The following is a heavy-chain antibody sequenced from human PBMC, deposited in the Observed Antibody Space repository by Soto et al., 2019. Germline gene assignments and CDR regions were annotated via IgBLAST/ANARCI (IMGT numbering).Heavy chain of an antibody. CDR2: ISSSSSTI. CDR1: GFTFSSYS. J-gene: IGHJ3*02. D-gene: IGHD1-26*01. Sequence: PGGSLRLSCAASGFTFSSYSMNWVRQAPGKGLEWVSYISSSSSTIYYADSVKGRFTISRDNAKNSLYLQMNSLGDEDTAVYYCARELRTGIVGATNRVRVAFDIWGQGTMVTVSS. V-gene: IGHV3-48*02. CDR3: ARELRTGIVGATNRVRVAFDI.